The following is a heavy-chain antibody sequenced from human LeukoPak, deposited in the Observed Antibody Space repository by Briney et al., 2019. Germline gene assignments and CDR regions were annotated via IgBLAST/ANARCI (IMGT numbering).Heavy chain of an antibody. J-gene: IGHJ4*02. CDR1: ENRLTQLP. D-gene: IGHD3/OR15-3a*01. CDR2: FRPENDVP. V-gene: IGHV1-24*01. Sequence: ASVRVSCKLSENRLTQLPMHWVRQAPGEGLEWVGGFRPENDVPIYAQKFQGRVAMTTDTSTDTAYMELRSLKPDDTAVYFCATLLDSFWSGHSVPPEDYWGQGTLATVSS. CDR3: ATLLDSFWSGHSVPPEDY.